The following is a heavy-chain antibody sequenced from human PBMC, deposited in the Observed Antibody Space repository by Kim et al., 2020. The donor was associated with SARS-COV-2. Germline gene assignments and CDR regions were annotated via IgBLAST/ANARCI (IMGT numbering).Heavy chain of an antibody. V-gene: IGHV3-33*06. CDR3: ANQGCSSTSCYRARDVYFDY. Sequence: GGSLRLSCAASGFTFSSYAMHWVRQAPGKGLEWVAVIWYDGSNKYYADSVKGRFTISRDNSKNTLYLQMNSLRAEDTAVYYCANQGCSSTSCYRARDVYFDYWGQGTLVTVSS. D-gene: IGHD2-2*02. CDR1: GFTFSSYA. J-gene: IGHJ4*02. CDR2: IWYDGSNK.